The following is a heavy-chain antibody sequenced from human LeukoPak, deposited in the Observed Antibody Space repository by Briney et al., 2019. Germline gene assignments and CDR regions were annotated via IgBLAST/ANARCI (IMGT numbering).Heavy chain of an antibody. Sequence: GGSLRLSCAASGFTFSRYTMHWVRQAPGKGLEYVSGISTTGGSTYYANSVKDRFTISRDNSKNTLYLQVGSLRAEDMAVYYCARDGAYDFLTGYSDYWGQGTLVNVSS. CDR2: ISTTGGST. V-gene: IGHV3-64*01. J-gene: IGHJ4*02. CDR1: GFTFSRYT. CDR3: ARDGAYDFLTGYSDY. D-gene: IGHD3-9*01.